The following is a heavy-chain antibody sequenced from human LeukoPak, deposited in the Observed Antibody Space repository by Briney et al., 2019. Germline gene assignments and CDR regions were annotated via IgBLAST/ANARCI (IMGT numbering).Heavy chain of an antibody. D-gene: IGHD6-13*01. CDR2: ISVYTGNT. J-gene: IGHJ4*02. V-gene: IGHV1-18*01. Sequence: ASVTVSCKASGYTFISYGISWVRQAPGQGLEWMGWISVYTGNTNYEQKLHGRVTMTTDTSTSTAYMELRSLRSDDTAVYYCARYSSSWYEIDSWGQGTLVTVSS. CDR1: GYTFISYG. CDR3: ARYSSSWYEIDS.